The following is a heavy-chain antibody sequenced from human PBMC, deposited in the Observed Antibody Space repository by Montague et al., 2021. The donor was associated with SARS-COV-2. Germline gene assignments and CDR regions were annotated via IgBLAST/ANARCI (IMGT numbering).Heavy chain of an antibody. J-gene: IGHJ2*01. CDR3: ARGQTYDILTGYDDWYFDL. D-gene: IGHD3-9*01. CDR1: GFIFSHDA. CDR2: VLYDGTDK. Sequence: SLRLSCAASGFIFSHDAMHWVRQAPGKGLEWVALVLYDGTDKYYXDSVKGRFTISRDNSKNTLYLQMNGLRAEDTALYYCARGQTYDILTGYDDWYFDLWGRGTLVTVSS. V-gene: IGHV3-33*01.